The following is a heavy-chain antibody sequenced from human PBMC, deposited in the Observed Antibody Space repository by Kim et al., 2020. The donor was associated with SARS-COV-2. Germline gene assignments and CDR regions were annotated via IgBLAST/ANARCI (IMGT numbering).Heavy chain of an antibody. CDR2: IVVASGHT. Sequence: SVKVSCKTSGFTFATSAIQWVRQARGQRLEWIGWIVVASGHTNSAQKFQRRVTFTRDMSTSTAYMELKSLRSDDTAVYYCAVTIAAGGVYYGMDVWGQGTTVTVSS. D-gene: IGHD6-13*01. CDR1: GFTFATSA. CDR3: AVTIAAGGVYYGMDV. J-gene: IGHJ6*02. V-gene: IGHV1-58*02.